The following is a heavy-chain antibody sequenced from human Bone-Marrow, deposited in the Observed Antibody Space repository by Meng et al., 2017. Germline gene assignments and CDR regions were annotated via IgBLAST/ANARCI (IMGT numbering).Heavy chain of an antibody. CDR3: TTDHRYFDS. CDR1: GYTLTELS. Sequence: ASVKVSCKVSGYTLTELSMHWVRQAPGKGLEGMGGFDPEDGETIYAQKFQGRVNMTEDTSTDKAYMELSSLRSEDTAVYYSTTDHRYFDSWGQGTLVTVAS. CDR2: FDPEDGET. D-gene: IGHD3-9*01. V-gene: IGHV1-24*01. J-gene: IGHJ4*02.